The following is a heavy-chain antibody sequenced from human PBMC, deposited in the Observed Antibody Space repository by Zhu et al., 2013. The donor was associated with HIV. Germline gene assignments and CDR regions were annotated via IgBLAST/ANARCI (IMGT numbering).Heavy chain of an antibody. CDR2: INPNSEA. Sequence: QVQLVQSGAEVKKPGASVKVSCKASGYTFTAYYMHWVRQAPGQGPEWMGWINPNSEAQNLHRSFRAGSTMTRDTSISTAYMELSSLRFDDTAVYYCARDRLGWSGSYQGWFDPWGQGTLVTVSS. CDR1: GYTFTAYY. D-gene: IGHD1-26*01. CDR3: ARDRLGWSGSYQGWFDP. V-gene: IGHV1-2*02. J-gene: IGHJ5*02.